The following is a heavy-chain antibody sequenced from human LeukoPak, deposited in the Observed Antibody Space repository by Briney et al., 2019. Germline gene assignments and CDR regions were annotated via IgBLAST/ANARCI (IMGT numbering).Heavy chain of an antibody. D-gene: IGHD2-15*01. J-gene: IGHJ4*02. Sequence: GGSLRLSCAASGFSFSAYWMTWVRQAPGTGLEWVANIDPAGSETYYVDPVKGRFSISRDNAKNLVYLQMNSLRAEDTAVYHCARFGYVAAVDVWGQGTPVTVSS. CDR1: GFSFSAYW. CDR2: IDPAGSET. V-gene: IGHV3-7*01. CDR3: ARFGYVAAVDV.